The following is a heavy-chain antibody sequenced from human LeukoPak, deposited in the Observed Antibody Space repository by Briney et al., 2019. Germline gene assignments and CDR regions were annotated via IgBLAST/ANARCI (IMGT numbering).Heavy chain of an antibody. CDR2: INHSGST. V-gene: IGHV4-34*01. CDR3: ARASDSVPATIIAMDV. Sequence: SETLSLTCAVYGGSFSGYYWSWIRQPPGKGLEWIREINHSGSTNYNPSLKSRVTISVDTSKKQFSLKLSSVTAADTAVYYCARASDSVPATIIAMDVWGQGTTVTVSS. D-gene: IGHD2-2*02. CDR1: GGSFSGYY. J-gene: IGHJ6*02.